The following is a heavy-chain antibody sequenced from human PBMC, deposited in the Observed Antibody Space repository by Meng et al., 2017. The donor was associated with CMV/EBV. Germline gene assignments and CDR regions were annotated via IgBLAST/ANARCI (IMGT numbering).Heavy chain of an antibody. Sequence: GESMKISCAASGFTFSSYSMNWVRQAPGKGLEWVSSISSSSSYIYYADSMKGRFTISRDNAKNSLYLQMNSLRAEDTAVYYCAREIGVARYDWYGMDVWGQGTTVTVSS. CDR1: GFTFSSYS. V-gene: IGHV3-21*01. D-gene: IGHD3-3*01. CDR2: ISSSSSYI. J-gene: IGHJ6*02. CDR3: AREIGVARYDWYGMDV.